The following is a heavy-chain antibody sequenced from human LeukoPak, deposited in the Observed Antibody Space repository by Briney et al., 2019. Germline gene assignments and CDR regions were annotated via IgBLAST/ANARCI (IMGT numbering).Heavy chain of an antibody. CDR3: ARAVLGYCSSTSCYPYEDY. CDR1: GGTFSSYA. Sequence: SVKVSCKASGGTFSSYAISWVRQAPGQGLEWMGRIIPIFGTANYAQKFQGRVTITTDESTSTAYMELSSLRSEDTAVYYCARAVLGYCSSTSCYPYEDYWGQGTLVTVSS. D-gene: IGHD2-2*01. CDR2: IIPIFGTA. V-gene: IGHV1-69*05. J-gene: IGHJ4*02.